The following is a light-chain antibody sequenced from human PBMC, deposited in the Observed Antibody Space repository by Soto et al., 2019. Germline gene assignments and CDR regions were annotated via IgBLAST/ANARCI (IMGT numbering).Light chain of an antibody. CDR3: SSYTSSSTLV. J-gene: IGLJ2*01. CDR2: EVI. Sequence: QSALTQPASVSGSPGQSITISCTATSSDVGGYNYVSWFQQYPGKAPKLMIYEVINRPSGVSNRFSGSKSGNTASLIISGLQAEDEAHYYCSSYTSSSTLVFGGGTKVTVL. CDR1: SSDVGGYNY. V-gene: IGLV2-14*01.